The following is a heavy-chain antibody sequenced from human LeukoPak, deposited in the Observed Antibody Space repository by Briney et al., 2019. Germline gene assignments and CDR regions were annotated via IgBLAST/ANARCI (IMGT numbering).Heavy chain of an antibody. CDR1: GFTFSSYW. D-gene: IGHD2-8*01. Sequence: GSLRLPCAASGFTFSSYWMSWVRQAPGKGLEWVANIKQDGSEKYYVDSVKGRFTISRDNAKNSLYLQMNSLRAEDTAVYYCARLRKGYCTNGVCYYTFFDYWGQGTLVTVSS. CDR2: IKQDGSEK. CDR3: ARLRKGYCTNGVCYYTFFDY. J-gene: IGHJ4*02. V-gene: IGHV3-7*01.